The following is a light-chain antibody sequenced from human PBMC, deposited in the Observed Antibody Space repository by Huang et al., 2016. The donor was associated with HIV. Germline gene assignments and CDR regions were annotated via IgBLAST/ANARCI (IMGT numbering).Light chain of an antibody. CDR2: DTS. Sequence: EIVLTQSPATVSLSPGERATLSCRASQSVGSYLPWYQQRPGQAPRLLIYDTSNRATGNPARFSGSGSGTDFTLTISSLEPEDFAVYYCQQRTRWPLTFGRGTKVEI. CDR1: QSVGSY. J-gene: IGKJ4*01. CDR3: QQRTRWPLT. V-gene: IGKV3-11*01.